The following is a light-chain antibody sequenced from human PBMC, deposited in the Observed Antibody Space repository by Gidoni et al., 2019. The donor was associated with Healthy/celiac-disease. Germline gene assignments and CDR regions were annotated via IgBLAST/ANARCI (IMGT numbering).Light chain of an antibody. CDR3: QQYGSSPPMYT. V-gene: IGKV3-20*01. CDR2: GAS. J-gene: IGKJ2*01. CDR1: QSVSSSY. Sequence: EIVLTQSPGPLSLSPGERATLSCRASQSVSSSYLAWYQQKPGQAPRLLIYGASSRATGIPDRFSGSGSGTDFTLTISRLEPEDFAVYYCQQYGSSPPMYTFGQGPKLEIK.